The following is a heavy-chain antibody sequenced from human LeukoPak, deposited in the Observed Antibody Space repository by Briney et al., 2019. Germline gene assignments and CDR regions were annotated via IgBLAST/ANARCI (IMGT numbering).Heavy chain of an antibody. J-gene: IGHJ5*02. D-gene: IGHD6-13*01. CDR3: ARGSGSWWANWFDP. CDR2: INHSGST. CDR1: GGSFSGYY. V-gene: IGHV4-34*01. Sequence: KPSDTLSLTCAVYGGSFSGYYWSWIRQPPGKGLEWIGEINHSGSTNYNPSLKSRVTISVDTSKNQFSLKLSSVTAADTAVYYCARGSGSWWANWFDPWGQGTLVTVSS.